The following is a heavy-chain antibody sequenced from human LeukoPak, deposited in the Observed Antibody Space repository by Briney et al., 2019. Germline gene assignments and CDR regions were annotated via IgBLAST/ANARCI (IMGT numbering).Heavy chain of an antibody. J-gene: IGHJ4*02. CDR3: ARDPGPYGGQWPQKDPYYFDY. V-gene: IGHV6-1*01. D-gene: IGHD6-19*01. CDR2: TYYRSKWYN. CDR1: GDSVSSNSAA. Sequence: SQTLSLTCAISGDSVSSNSAAWNWIRQSPSRGLEWLGRTYYRSKWYNDYAVSVKSRITINPDTSKNQFSLQLNSVTPEDTAVYYCARDPGPYGGQWPQKDPYYFDYWGQGTLVTVSS.